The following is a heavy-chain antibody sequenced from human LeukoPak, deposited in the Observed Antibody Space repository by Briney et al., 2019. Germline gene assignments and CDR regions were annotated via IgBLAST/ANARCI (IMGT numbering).Heavy chain of an antibody. CDR3: AKGHSSGWYAASDY. J-gene: IGHJ4*02. D-gene: IGHD6-19*01. CDR2: ISWNSGSI. V-gene: IGHV3-9*01. Sequence: PGGSLRLSCAASGFTFDDYAMHWVRQAPGKGLEWVSGISWNSGSIGYADSVKGRFAISRDNAKNSLYLQMNSLRAEDTALYYCAKGHSSGWYAASDYWGQGTLVTVSS. CDR1: GFTFDDYA.